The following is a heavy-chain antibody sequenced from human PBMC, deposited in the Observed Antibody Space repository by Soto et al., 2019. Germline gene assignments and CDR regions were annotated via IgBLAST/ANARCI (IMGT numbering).Heavy chain of an antibody. CDR1: GFTVSSNY. CDR3: ARDQDYYDSSGYSYWYFDL. Sequence: EVQLVESGGGLVQPGGSLRLSCAASGFTVSSNYMSWVRQAPGKGLEWVSVIYSGGSTYYADSVKGRFTISRDNSKNTPYLQMNSLRAEDTAVYYCARDQDYYDSSGYSYWYFDLWGRGTLVTVSS. V-gene: IGHV3-66*01. D-gene: IGHD3-22*01. CDR2: IYSGGST. J-gene: IGHJ2*01.